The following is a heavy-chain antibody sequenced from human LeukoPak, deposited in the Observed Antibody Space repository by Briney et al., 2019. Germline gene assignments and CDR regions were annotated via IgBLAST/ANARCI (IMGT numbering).Heavy chain of an antibody. V-gene: IGHV5-51*01. CDR2: IFPGDSDT. D-gene: IGHD2-8*01. J-gene: IGHJ4*02. Sequence: GESLKISCKGSGYSFTSYGIGWVRQMPGKGLEWMEIIFPGDSDTRYSPSFQGQVTISADKSSAIAYLQWSSLKASDTAMYYCTKGANGHSFDYWGQGTPVTVSS. CDR1: GYSFTSYG. CDR3: TKGANGHSFDY.